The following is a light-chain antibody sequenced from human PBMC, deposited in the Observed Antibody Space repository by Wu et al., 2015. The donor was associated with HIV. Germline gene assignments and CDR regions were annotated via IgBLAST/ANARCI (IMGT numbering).Light chain of an antibody. CDR1: QSVSNY. V-gene: IGKV3-11*01. J-gene: IGKJ2*01. CDR3: QQRRYWPLYT. Sequence: EIVLTQSPATLSLSPGERATLSCRASQSVSNYLAWYQQKPGQPPRLLIYDASIRATGIPARFSGSGSGTDFTLTISSLEPEDFAVYYCQQRRYWPLYTFGQGTKLEIK. CDR2: DAS.